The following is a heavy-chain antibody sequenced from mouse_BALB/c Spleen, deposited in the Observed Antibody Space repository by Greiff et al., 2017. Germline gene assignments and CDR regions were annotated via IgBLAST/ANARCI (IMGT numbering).Heavy chain of an antibody. CDR2: INPDSSTI. D-gene: IGHD4-1*01. J-gene: IGHJ4*01. CDR1: GFDFSRYW. V-gene: IGHV4-1*02. Sequence: EVKLEESGGGLVQPGGSLKLSCAASGFDFSRYWMSWVRQAPGKGLEWIGEINPDSSTINYTPSLKDKFIISRDNAKNTLYLQMSKVRSEDTALYYCTRNWDDAMDYWGQGTSVTVSS. CDR3: TRNWDDAMDY.